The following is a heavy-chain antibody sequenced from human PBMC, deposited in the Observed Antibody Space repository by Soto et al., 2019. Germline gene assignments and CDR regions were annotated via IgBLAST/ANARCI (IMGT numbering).Heavy chain of an antibody. J-gene: IGHJ6*02. CDR1: GFTFSSYD. CDR3: ARSIYDMSGMDV. D-gene: IGHD3-9*01. CDR2: IGTAGDT. V-gene: IGHV3-13*01. Sequence: GGSVRLSCAASGFTFSSYDMHWVRQATGKGLEWVSAIGTAGDTYYPGSVKGRFTISRENAKNSLYLQMNSLRAGDTAVYYCARSIYDMSGMDVWGQGTTVTVSS.